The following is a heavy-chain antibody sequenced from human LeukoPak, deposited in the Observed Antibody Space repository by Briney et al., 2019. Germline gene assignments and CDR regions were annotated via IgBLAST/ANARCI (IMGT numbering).Heavy chain of an antibody. Sequence: ASVKVSCTASGYTFTGYYMHWVRQAPGQGLEWMGRINPNSGGTNYAQKFQGRVTMTRDTSISTAYMELSRLRSDDTAVYYCARAIAARVGIDYWGQGTLVTVSS. J-gene: IGHJ4*02. V-gene: IGHV1-2*06. CDR3: ARAIAARVGIDY. D-gene: IGHD6-6*01. CDR1: GYTFTGYY. CDR2: INPNSGGT.